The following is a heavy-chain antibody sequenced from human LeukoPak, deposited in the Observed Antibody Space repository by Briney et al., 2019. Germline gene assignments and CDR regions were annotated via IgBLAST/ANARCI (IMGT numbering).Heavy chain of an antibody. CDR2: ISGSDGST. D-gene: IGHD3-10*01. J-gene: IGHJ4*02. CDR1: GFTFSSYA. CDR3: ARPITMVRGTHFDY. V-gene: IGHV3-23*01. Sequence: PGGSLRLSCAASGFTFSSYAMSWVRQAPGKGLEWVSAISGSDGSTYYADSVKGRFTISRDNSKNTLYLQMNSLRAEDTAVYYCARPITMVRGTHFDYWGQGTLVTVSS.